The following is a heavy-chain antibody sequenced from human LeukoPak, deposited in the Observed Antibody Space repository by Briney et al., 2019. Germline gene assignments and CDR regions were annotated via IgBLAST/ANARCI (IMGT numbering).Heavy chain of an antibody. CDR3: ARDGMADKTFYYYYGMDV. J-gene: IGHJ6*02. D-gene: IGHD5-24*01. CDR2: IIPIFGTA. CDR1: GGTFSTYA. V-gene: IGHV1-69*13. Sequence: ASVKVSCTASGGTFSTYAINWVRQAPGQGLEWMGGIIPIFGTANYAQKFQGRVTITAVESMSTAYMELSSLRSEDTAVYYCARDGMADKTFYYYYGMDVWGQGTTVTVSS.